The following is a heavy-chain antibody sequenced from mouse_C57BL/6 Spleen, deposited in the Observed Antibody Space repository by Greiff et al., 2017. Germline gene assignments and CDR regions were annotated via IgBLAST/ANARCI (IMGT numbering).Heavy chain of an antibody. CDR1: GFSLISYG. V-gene: IGHV2-5*01. CDR3: AKESYYGSSPYWYFDV. CDR2: IWRGGST. J-gene: IGHJ1*03. D-gene: IGHD1-1*01. Sequence: VKVVESGPGLVQPSQSLSITCTVSGFSLISYGVHWVRQSPGKGLEWLGVIWRGGSTDYNAAFMSRLSITKDNSKSQVFFKMDSLQADDTAIYYCAKESYYGSSPYWYFDVWGTGTTVTVSS.